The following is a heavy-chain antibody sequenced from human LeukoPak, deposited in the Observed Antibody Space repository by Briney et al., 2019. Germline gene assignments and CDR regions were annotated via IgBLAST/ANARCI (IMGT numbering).Heavy chain of an antibody. Sequence: GGSLRLSCAASGFTVSSNYMSWVRQAPGKGLEWVSVIYSGGSTYYADSVKGRFTISRDNSKNTLYLQMNSLRAEDTAVYYCARDRGQLAYYGMDVWGQGTTVTVSS. J-gene: IGHJ6*02. CDR1: GFTVSSNY. CDR3: ARDRGQLAYYGMDV. CDR2: IYSGGST. V-gene: IGHV3-53*01. D-gene: IGHD6-6*01.